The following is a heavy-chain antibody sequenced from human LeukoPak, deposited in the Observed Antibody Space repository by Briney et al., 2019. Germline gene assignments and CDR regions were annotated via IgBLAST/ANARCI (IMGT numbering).Heavy chain of an antibody. V-gene: IGHV3-48*01. CDR2: ISSASITI. CDR3: ARDYYRSGSYAVDF. Sequence: GRSLRLSCAASGFTFDKYSMNWVRQAPGKGLEWVSHISSASITIYYADSVKGRFTISRDNAKSSLYLHMTSLRAEDTALYYCARDYYRSGSYAVDFWGQGTLVTVSS. J-gene: IGHJ4*02. CDR1: GFTFDKYS. D-gene: IGHD3-10*01.